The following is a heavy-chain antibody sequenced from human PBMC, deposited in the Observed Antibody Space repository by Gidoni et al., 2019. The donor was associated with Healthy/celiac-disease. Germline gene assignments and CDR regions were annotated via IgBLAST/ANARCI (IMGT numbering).Heavy chain of an antibody. Sequence: QEQLVESGGGVVQPGGSLRLYCTASGFTFSSYGIHWVRQAPGKGLEWVAVVSNDGNKKYYADSAKGRFTISRDNPMNTLFMQMNNLRPEDTAVYYCAREAPWYAFDMWGQGTMVIVSS. V-gene: IGHV3-30*03. CDR1: GFTFSSYG. CDR2: VSNDGNKK. J-gene: IGHJ3*02. CDR3: AREAPWYAFDM. D-gene: IGHD2-8*02.